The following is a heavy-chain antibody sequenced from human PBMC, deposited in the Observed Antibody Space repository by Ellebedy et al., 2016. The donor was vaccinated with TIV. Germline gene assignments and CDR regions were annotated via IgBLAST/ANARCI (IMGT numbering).Heavy chain of an antibody. CDR1: GFTFSSYA. J-gene: IGHJ3*02. CDR2: ISSSGSTI. V-gene: IGHV3-11*01. Sequence: PGGSLRLSCAASGFTFSSYAMSWIRQAPGKGLEWVSYISSSGSTIYYADSVKGRFTISRDNAKNSLYLQMNSLRAEDTAVYYCARARYDNAFDIWGQGTMVTVSS. CDR3: ARARYDNAFDI. D-gene: IGHD3-22*01.